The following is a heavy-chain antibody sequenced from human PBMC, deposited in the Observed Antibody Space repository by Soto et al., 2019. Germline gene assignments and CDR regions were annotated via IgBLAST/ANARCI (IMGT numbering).Heavy chain of an antibody. V-gene: IGHV3-48*01. CDR1: GFTFSSNS. CDR3: ARFGDAFDI. Sequence: GGSLRLSCAASGFTFSSNSMNWVRQAPGKGLEWISYISSSSSTIYADSVKGRFTISRDNAKNSLYLQMNSLRAEDTAVYYCARFGDAFDIWGQGTMVTVSS. D-gene: IGHD3-16*01. J-gene: IGHJ3*02. CDR2: ISSSSSTI.